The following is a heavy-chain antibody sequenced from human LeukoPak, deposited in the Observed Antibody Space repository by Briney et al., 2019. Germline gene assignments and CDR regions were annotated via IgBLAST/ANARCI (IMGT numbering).Heavy chain of an antibody. Sequence: GRSLRLSCAGSGFTFNNYGIHWVRQAPGKGLEWVAVISFDGSDKYYADSVKGRFTISRDHSKNTLFLQMNSLRTEDTAVYYCARDQYSGYLPYYYYYYYMDVWGKGTTVTVSS. CDR3: ARDQYSGYLPYYYYYYYMDV. CDR1: GFTFNNYG. V-gene: IGHV3-30*03. D-gene: IGHD5-12*01. J-gene: IGHJ6*03. CDR2: ISFDGSDK.